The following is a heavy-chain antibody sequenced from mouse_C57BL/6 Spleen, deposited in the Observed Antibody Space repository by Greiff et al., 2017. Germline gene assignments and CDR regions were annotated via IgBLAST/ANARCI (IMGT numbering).Heavy chain of an antibody. CDR3: ASPHYGSSYGYFDY. CDR1: GFTFSSYT. D-gene: IGHD1-1*01. V-gene: IGHV5-9*01. CDR2: ISGGGGNT. J-gene: IGHJ2*01. Sequence: EVKLVESGGGLVKPGGSLKLSCAASGFTFSSYTMSWVRQTPEKRLEWVATISGGGGNTYYPDSVKGRFTIARDNAKNTLYLQMSSLRSEDSALYYCASPHYGSSYGYFDYWGQGTTLTVSS.